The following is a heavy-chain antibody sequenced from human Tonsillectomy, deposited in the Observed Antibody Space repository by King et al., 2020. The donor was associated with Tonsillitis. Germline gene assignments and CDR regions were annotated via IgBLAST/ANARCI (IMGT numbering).Heavy chain of an antibody. D-gene: IGHD3-22*01. Sequence: MQLVQSGAEVKKPGSSVRVSCKASGGTFSTYAISWVRQAPGQGLEWVGGIIPIFGTTNFARKFQGRVTITADEITSTDYMELSSLTSEDTAVYYCARIDGSTGYSDFWGQGPLVTVSS. CDR1: GGTFSTYA. CDR2: IIPIFGTT. CDR3: ARIDGSTGYSDF. V-gene: IGHV1-69*01. J-gene: IGHJ4*02.